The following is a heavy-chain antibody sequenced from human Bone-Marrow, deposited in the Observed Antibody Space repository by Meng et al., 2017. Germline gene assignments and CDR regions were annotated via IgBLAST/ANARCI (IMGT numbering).Heavy chain of an antibody. CDR1: GFTFSSYS. Sequence: VQVEAAGGGLGQPGGSLSLSCAASGFTFSSYSMNWVRHAPGKGLEWVSSISSSSSYIYYADSVKGRFTISRDNAKNSLYLQMNSLRAEDTAVYYCAKDGVAGWFDPWGQGTLVTVSS. CDR2: ISSSSSYI. V-gene: IGHV3-21*04. D-gene: IGHD3-3*01. CDR3: AKDGVAGWFDP. J-gene: IGHJ5*02.